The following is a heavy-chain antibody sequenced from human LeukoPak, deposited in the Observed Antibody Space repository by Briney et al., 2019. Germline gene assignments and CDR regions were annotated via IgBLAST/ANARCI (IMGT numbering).Heavy chain of an antibody. D-gene: IGHD7-27*01. CDR3: ARGRAGDWFDP. CDR2: INHSGST. J-gene: IGHJ5*02. V-gene: IGHV4-34*01. CDR1: GGSFSGYY. Sequence: PSETLSPTCAVYGGSFSGYYWSWIRQPPGKGLEWIGEINHSGSTNYNPSLKSRVTISVDTSKNQFSLKLSSVTAADTAVYYCARGRAGDWFDPWGQGTLVTVSS.